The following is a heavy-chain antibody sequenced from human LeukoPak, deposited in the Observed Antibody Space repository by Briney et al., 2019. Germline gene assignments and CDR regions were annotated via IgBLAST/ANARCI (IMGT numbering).Heavy chain of an antibody. CDR3: AKGYKVTTYDVDVFDI. CDR2: ISGRGGST. D-gene: IGHD4-17*01. J-gene: IGHJ3*02. CDR1: GFTFSSYA. V-gene: IGHV3-23*01. Sequence: GGSLRLSCAASGFTFSSYAMSCVRPARGRGLEWVWPISGRGGSTYYAGSVRGRFTISRDNSKNSLYLQMNSLRDEATAVYYCAKGYKVTTYDVDVFDIWGQGTMVTVSS.